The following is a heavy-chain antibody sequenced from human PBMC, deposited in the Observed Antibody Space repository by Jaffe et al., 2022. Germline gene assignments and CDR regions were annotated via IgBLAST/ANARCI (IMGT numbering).Heavy chain of an antibody. D-gene: IGHD2-15*01. J-gene: IGHJ4*02. Sequence: EVQLLESGGGLVQPGGSLRLSCAASGFTFSSYAMSWVRQAPGKGLEWVSAISGSGGSTYYADSVKGRFTISRDNSKNTLYLQMNSLRAEDTAVYYCARRSTPLGYCSGGSCHAPPNYWGQGTLVTVSS. CDR2: ISGSGGST. CDR1: GFTFSSYA. CDR3: ARRSTPLGYCSGGSCHAPPNY. V-gene: IGHV3-23*01.